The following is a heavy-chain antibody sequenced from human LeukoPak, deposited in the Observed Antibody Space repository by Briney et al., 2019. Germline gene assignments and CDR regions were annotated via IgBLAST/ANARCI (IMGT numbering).Heavy chain of an antibody. D-gene: IGHD3-10*01. CDR2: ISYDGSNK. CDR1: GFTFSSYA. J-gene: IGHJ4*02. Sequence: AGRSLRLSCAASGFTFSSYAMHWVRQAPGKGLEWVAVISYDGSNKYYADSVKGRFTISRDNSKNTLYLQMNSLRAEDTAMYYCARGSHGSGGIDYWGQGTLVTVSS. CDR3: ARGSHGSGGIDY. V-gene: IGHV3-30*04.